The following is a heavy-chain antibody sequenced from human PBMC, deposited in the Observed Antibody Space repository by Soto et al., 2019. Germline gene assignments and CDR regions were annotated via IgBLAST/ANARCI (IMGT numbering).Heavy chain of an antibody. J-gene: IGHJ4*02. Sequence: GESLKISCAASGFTFSSYAMSWVRQAPGKGLEWVSAISGSGGSTYYADSVKGRFTISRDNSKNTLYLQMNSLRAEDTAVYYCAKGGDIVLMVYASYYFDYWGQGTLVTVSS. CDR1: GFTFSSYA. CDR3: AKGGDIVLMVYASYYFDY. V-gene: IGHV3-23*01. D-gene: IGHD2-8*01. CDR2: ISGSGGST.